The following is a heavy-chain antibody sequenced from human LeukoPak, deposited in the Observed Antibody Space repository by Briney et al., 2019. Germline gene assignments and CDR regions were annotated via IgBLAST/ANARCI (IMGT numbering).Heavy chain of an antibody. CDR1: GYTLTELS. D-gene: IGHD4-11*01. Sequence: ASVKVSCKVSGYTLTELSMHWGRRAPGKGLGCMGGFDPEDGETIYAQKFQGRVTMTEDTSTDTAYMELSSLRSEDTAVYYCATRGSVLQNYYYYYYMDVWGKGTTVTVSS. CDR2: FDPEDGET. CDR3: ATRGSVLQNYYYYYYMDV. J-gene: IGHJ6*03. V-gene: IGHV1-24*01.